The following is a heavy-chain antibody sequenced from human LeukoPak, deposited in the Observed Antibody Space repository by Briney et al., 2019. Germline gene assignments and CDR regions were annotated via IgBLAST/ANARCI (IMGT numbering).Heavy chain of an antibody. CDR1: GGSISSYY. J-gene: IGHJ2*01. V-gene: IGHV4-4*07. CDR3: ARDIPPYCGGDCSTPGYWYFDL. Sequence: SETLSLTCTVSGGSISSYYWSWIRQPAGKGLEWIGRIYTSGSTNYNPSLKSRVTMSVDTSKNQFSLKLSSVTAADTAVYYCARDIPPYCGGDCSTPGYWYFDLWGRGTPVTVSS. D-gene: IGHD2-21*02. CDR2: IYTSGST.